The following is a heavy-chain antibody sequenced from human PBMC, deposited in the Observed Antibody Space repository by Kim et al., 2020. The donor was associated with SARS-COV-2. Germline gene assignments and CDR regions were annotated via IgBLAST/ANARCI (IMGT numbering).Heavy chain of an antibody. CDR2: T. Sequence: TKYSQKFQGRVTITRDTSASTAYMELSSLRSEDTAVYYCASSYSSGWYKNWGQGTLVTVSS. J-gene: IGHJ4*02. D-gene: IGHD6-19*01. CDR3: ASSYSSGWYKN. V-gene: IGHV1-3*01.